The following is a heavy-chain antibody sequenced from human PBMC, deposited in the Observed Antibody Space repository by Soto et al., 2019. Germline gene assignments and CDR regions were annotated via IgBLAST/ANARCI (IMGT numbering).Heavy chain of an antibody. CDR1: GGSISSYY. D-gene: IGHD4-4*01. V-gene: IGHV4-59*01. CDR2: IYYSGST. CDR3: ARGSTGFYSKLSGMDV. Sequence: SETLSLTCTVSGGSISSYYWSWIRQPPGKGLEWIGYIYYSGSTNYNPSLKSRVTISVDTSKDQFSLKLSSVTAADTAVYYCARGSTGFYSKLSGMDVWGQGTTVTVSS. J-gene: IGHJ6*02.